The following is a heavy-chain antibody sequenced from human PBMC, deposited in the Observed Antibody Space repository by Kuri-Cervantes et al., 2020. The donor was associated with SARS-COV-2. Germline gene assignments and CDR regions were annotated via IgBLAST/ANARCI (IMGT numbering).Heavy chain of an antibody. CDR3: AKDLSGSYYFDY. Sequence: GGSLRLSCAASGFTFSRSTMHWVRQAPGKGLEWVALIWYDGSVEYYGDSVKGRFTISRDQAKNTLHLQMNNLRVEDAGVYYCAKDLSGSYYFDYWGQGTLVTVSS. CDR1: GFTFSRST. CDR2: IWYDGSVE. V-gene: IGHV3-30*02. J-gene: IGHJ4*02. D-gene: IGHD1-26*01.